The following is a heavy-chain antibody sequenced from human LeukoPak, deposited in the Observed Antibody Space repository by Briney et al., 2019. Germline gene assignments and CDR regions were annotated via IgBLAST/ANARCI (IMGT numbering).Heavy chain of an antibody. CDR3: ARLYCSGGSCYLDY. V-gene: IGHV4-30-2*01. Sequence: SETLSLTCAVSGGSISSGGYSWSWIRQPPGKGLEWIGYIYHSGSTYYNPSLKSRVTISVDRSKNQFSLKLSSVTAADTAVYYCARLYCSGGSCYLDYWGQRTLVTVSS. J-gene: IGHJ4*02. D-gene: IGHD2-15*01. CDR1: GGSISSGGYS. CDR2: IYHSGST.